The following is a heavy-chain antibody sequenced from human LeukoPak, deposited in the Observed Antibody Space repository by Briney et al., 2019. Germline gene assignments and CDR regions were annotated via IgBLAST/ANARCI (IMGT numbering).Heavy chain of an antibody. D-gene: IGHD4-17*01. CDR3: ARARLGYGDTVDS. Sequence: GGSLRLSCAASGFTFSSYTMRWVRQAPGKGLVWVSRISSDGSSTSYADSVKGRFTISRDNAKNTLYLQINSLSAEDTAVYYCARARLGYGDTVDSWGQGTLVTVSS. V-gene: IGHV3-74*01. J-gene: IGHJ4*02. CDR2: ISSDGSST. CDR1: GFTFSSYT.